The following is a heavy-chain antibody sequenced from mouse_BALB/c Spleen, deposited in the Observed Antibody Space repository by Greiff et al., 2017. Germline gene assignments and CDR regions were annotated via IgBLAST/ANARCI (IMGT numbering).Heavy chain of an antibody. Sequence: VQLKESGAELVKPGASVKLSCTASGFNIKDTYMHWVKQRPEQGLEWIGRIDPANGNTKYDPKFQGKATITADTSSNTAYLQLSSLTSEDTAVYYCARVGYDEDYFDYWGQGTTLTVSS. J-gene: IGHJ2*01. D-gene: IGHD2-2*01. CDR2: IDPANGNT. CDR1: GFNIKDTY. V-gene: IGHV14-3*02. CDR3: ARVGYDEDYFDY.